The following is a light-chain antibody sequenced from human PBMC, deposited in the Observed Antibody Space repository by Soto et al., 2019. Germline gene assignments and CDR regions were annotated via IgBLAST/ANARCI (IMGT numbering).Light chain of an antibody. V-gene: IGKV3-15*01. CDR1: QSVSSN. CDR2: GAS. J-gene: IGKJ2*01. CDR3: HQYNNFMYT. Sequence: EIVMTLSPATLSVSPGERASLSCRASQSVSSNLAWYQHKPGQAPRLLIFGASTRATGIPVRFSGSGSGTEFTLTISSLQSEDSAIYFCHQYNNFMYTFGQGTKLELK.